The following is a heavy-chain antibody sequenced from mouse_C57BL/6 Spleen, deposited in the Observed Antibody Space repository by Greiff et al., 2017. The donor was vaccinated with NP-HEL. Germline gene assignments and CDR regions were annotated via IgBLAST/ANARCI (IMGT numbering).Heavy chain of an antibody. J-gene: IGHJ4*01. CDR3: AREITTVVAQAMDY. V-gene: IGHV1-59*01. D-gene: IGHD1-1*01. Sequence: QVQLQQPGAELVRPGTSVKLSCKAFGYTFTSYWMHWVKQRPGQGLEWIGVIDPSDSYTNYNQKFKGKATLTVDTSSSTAYMQLSSLTSEDSAVYYCAREITTVVAQAMDYWGQGTSVTVSS. CDR2: IDPSDSYT. CDR1: GYTFTSYW.